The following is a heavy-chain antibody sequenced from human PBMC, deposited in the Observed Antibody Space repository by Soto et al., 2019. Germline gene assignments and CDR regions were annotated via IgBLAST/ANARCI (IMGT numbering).Heavy chain of an antibody. J-gene: IGHJ4*02. CDR2: ISVSSGST. CDR3: AKVQGYCSSTSCYGEAYYFDY. Sequence: GGSPRLSCAASGFTFNNYGMSWVRQAPGKGLEWVSSISVSSGSTYYADSVKGRFTISRDNSKNTLYLQMNSLRAEDMAVYYCAKVQGYCSSTSCYGEAYYFDYWGQGTLVTVSS. V-gene: IGHV3-23*01. CDR1: GFTFNNYG. D-gene: IGHD2-2*01.